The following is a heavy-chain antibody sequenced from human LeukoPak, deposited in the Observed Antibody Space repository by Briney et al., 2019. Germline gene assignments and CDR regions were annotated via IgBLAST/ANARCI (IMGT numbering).Heavy chain of an antibody. D-gene: IGHD5-18*01. Sequence: GRSLRLSCAASGSTFDDYAMHWVRQAPGKGLEWVSGISWNSGSIGYADSVKGRFTISRDNAKNSLYLQMNSLRAEDTALYYCAKDNGYSYDKYYFDYWGQGTLVTVSS. CDR1: GSTFDDYA. CDR3: AKDNGYSYDKYYFDY. J-gene: IGHJ4*02. V-gene: IGHV3-9*01. CDR2: ISWNSGSI.